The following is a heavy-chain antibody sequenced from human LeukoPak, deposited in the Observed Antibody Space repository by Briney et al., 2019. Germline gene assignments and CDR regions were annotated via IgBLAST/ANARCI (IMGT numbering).Heavy chain of an antibody. CDR1: GGSISSSSYY. Sequence: PSETLSLTCTVSGGSISSSSYYWGWIRQPPGKGLDWIGSIYYSGSTYYNPSLKSRVTISVDTSKNQFSLKLSSVTAADTAVYYCARYRTPGNWFDPWGQGTLVTVSS. CDR3: ARYRTPGNWFDP. J-gene: IGHJ5*02. V-gene: IGHV4-39*01. CDR2: IYYSGST. D-gene: IGHD1-14*01.